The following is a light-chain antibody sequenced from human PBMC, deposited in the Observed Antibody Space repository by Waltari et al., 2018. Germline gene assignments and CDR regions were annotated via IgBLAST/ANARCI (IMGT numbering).Light chain of an antibody. Sequence: IQMTQSPSTLSASVGDRVTITCRASQSISDWLAWYQQKPGKAPRLLIYKASTLESGVPSRFSGSGSGTEFTLTVSSLQPDDFATYYCQQYSSYSLYSFGQGTKLDMK. CDR1: QSISDW. V-gene: IGKV1-5*03. CDR2: KAS. CDR3: QQYSSYSLYS. J-gene: IGKJ2*03.